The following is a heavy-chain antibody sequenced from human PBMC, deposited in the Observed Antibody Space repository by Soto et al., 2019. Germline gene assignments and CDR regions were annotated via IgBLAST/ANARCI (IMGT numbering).Heavy chain of an antibody. J-gene: IGHJ4*02. V-gene: IGHV3-21*04. D-gene: IGHD3-10*01. CDR3: AKIPTGSGSSKFDH. Sequence: LRLSCAGSGITLSNAWMTWVRQAPGKGLEWISAISGSGSFTQYADSVRSRFTISRDNSQNQLYLQMNNLRGDDTAMYYCAKIPTGSGSSKFDHWGQGIQVTVSS. CDR1: GITLSNAW. CDR2: ISGSGSFT.